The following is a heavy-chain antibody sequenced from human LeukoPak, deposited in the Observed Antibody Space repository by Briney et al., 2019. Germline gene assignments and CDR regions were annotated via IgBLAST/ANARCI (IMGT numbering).Heavy chain of an antibody. CDR2: ISWDSGSI. Sequence: GGSLRLSCAASGFTFDDYAMHWVRQAPGKGLEWVSGISWDSGSIGYVDSVKGRFTISRDNAKNSLYLQMNSLRAEDTAVYYCAREKLGYDSSGYYFDYWGQGTLVTVSS. V-gene: IGHV3-9*01. D-gene: IGHD3-22*01. CDR1: GFTFDDYA. CDR3: AREKLGYDSSGYYFDY. J-gene: IGHJ4*02.